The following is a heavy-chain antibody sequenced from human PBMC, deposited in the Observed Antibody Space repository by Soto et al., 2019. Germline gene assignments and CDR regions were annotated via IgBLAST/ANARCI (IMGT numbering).Heavy chain of an antibody. CDR3: ARGSVVAAKNDAFDI. J-gene: IGHJ3*02. D-gene: IGHD2-15*01. CDR2: INPDDYTT. Sequence: ASVKVSCKTSGYTFTRHWMHWVRQAPGQGLEWIGIINPDDYTTSYAQKFQGRVTLTRDTSTSTVFMELTSLRSDDTAVYYCARGSVVAAKNDAFDIWGQGTMVTASS. CDR1: GYTFTRHW. V-gene: IGHV1-46*01.